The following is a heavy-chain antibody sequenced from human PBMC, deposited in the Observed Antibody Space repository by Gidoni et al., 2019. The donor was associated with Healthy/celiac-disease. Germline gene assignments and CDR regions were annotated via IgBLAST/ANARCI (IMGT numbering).Heavy chain of an antibody. CDR2: IYSGGST. V-gene: IGHV3-66*01. D-gene: IGHD3-10*01. J-gene: IGHJ3*02. CDR3: ARDQKVRGSDAFDI. CDR1: GFTVSSNY. Sequence: EVQLVESGGGLVQPGGSLRLSCAASGFTVSSNYMSWVRQAPGKGLEWVSVIYSGGSTYYADSVEGRFTISRDNSKNTLYLQMNSLRAEDTAVYYCARDQKVRGSDAFDIWGQGTMVTVSS.